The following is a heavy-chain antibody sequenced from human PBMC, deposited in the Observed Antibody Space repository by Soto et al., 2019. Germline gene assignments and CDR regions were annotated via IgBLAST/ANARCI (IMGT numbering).Heavy chain of an antibody. Sequence: SVELTWKESGGTLSSYASSWVRQAPGQGLEWMGGIIPIFGTANYAQKFQGRVTMTTDTSTTTAYLELRSLRSDDTAVYYCARHHGPTTSENWFDPWGQGTLVTGSS. J-gene: IGHJ5*02. D-gene: IGHD5-12*01. CDR3: ARHHGPTTSENWFDP. CDR1: GGTLSSYA. V-gene: IGHV1-69*05. CDR2: IIPIFGTA.